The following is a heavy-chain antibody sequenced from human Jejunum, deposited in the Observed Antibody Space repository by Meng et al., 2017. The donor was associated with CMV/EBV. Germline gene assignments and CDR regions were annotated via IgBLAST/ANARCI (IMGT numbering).Heavy chain of an antibody. J-gene: IGHJ4*02. Sequence: AASGFAYNSYAMTWVRQAPGKGLEWVSTITGGSAGTYYAPSVRGRFTISRDNSKRTVYLHMNSLRAEDTAVYYCAKSSTTFGFFDSWGQGTLVTVSS. CDR3: AKSSTTFGFFDS. CDR2: ITGGSAGT. D-gene: IGHD3-3*01. V-gene: IGHV3-23*01. CDR1: GFAYNSYA.